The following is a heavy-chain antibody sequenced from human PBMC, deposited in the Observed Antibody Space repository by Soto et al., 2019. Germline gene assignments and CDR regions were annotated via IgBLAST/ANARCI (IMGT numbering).Heavy chain of an antibody. V-gene: IGHV3-33*01. CDR1: GSIFRGYG. D-gene: IGHD2-15*01. Sequence: QVQLVESGGGVVQPGRSLRLSCAASGSIFRGYGMHWVRQDPGKGLEWVAVIRYDGSNINYADSVMGRFTISRDNSKNTLYLEMNRLRAEDTAVYYCARGGIGGTTFRGYLGYWGQGNLVTVSS. CDR3: ARGGIGGTTFRGYLGY. J-gene: IGHJ4*02. CDR2: IRYDGSNI.